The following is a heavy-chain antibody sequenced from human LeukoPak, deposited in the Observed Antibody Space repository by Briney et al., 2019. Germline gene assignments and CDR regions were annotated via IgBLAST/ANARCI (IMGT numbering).Heavy chain of an antibody. CDR3: VRDLLGTLVRGPIDY. D-gene: IGHD3-10*01. J-gene: IGHJ4*02. CDR1: GFTFSSYS. Sequence: GGSLRLSCAASGFTFSSYSMNWVRQAPGKGLEWVSSISTSSSSIYYADSVKGRFTISRDNAKNSLYLQMNSLRAEDTAVYYCVRDLLGTLVRGPIDYWGQGTLVTVSS. CDR2: ISTSSSSI. V-gene: IGHV3-21*01.